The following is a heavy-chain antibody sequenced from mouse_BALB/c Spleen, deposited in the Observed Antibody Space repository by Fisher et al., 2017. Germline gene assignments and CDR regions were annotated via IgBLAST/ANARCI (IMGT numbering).Heavy chain of an antibody. V-gene: IGHV1-4*01. CDR3: ARQARGGAMDY. J-gene: IGHJ4*01. D-gene: IGHD3-1*01. Sequence: KYKGKATLTADKSSSTAYMQLSSLTSEDSAVYYCARQARGGAMDYWGQGTSVTVSS.